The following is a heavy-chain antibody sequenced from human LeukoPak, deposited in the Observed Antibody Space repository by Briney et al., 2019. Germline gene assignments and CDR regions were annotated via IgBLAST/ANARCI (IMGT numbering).Heavy chain of an antibody. D-gene: IGHD3-9*01. CDR3: AREGYFDWFNWFDP. V-gene: IGHV1-2*02. Sequence: ASVKVYCKASGYTFTGYYMHWVRQAPGQGLEWMGWINPNSGGTNYAQKFQGRVTMTRDTSISTAYMELSRLRSDDTAVYYCAREGYFDWFNWFDPWGQGTLVTVSS. CDR1: GYTFTGYY. CDR2: INPNSGGT. J-gene: IGHJ5*02.